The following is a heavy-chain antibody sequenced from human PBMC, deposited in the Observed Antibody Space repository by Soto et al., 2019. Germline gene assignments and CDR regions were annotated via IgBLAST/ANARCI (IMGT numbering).Heavy chain of an antibody. V-gene: IGHV4-34*01. CDR2: INHSGST. J-gene: IGHJ5*02. CDR3: AVADYYDSSGLNWFDP. Sequence: PSETLSLTCTVSGGSFSGYYWSWIRQPPGKGLEWIGEINHSGSTNYNPSLKSRVTISVDTSKNQFSLKLSSVTAADTAVYYCAVADYYDSSGLNWFDPWGQGTLVTVSS. CDR1: GGSFSGYY. D-gene: IGHD3-22*01.